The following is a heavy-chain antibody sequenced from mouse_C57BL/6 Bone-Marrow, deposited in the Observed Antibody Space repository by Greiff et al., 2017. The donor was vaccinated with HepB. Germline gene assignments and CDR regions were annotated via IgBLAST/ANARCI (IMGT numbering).Heavy chain of an antibody. Sequence: QVQLKESGAELARPGASVKLSCKASGYTFTSYGISWVKQRTGQGLEWIGEIYPRSGNTYYNEKFKGKATLTADKSSSTAYMELRSLTSEDSAVYFCARWGYGNYGGFAYWGQGTLVTVSA. CDR3: ARWGYGNYGGFAY. CDR1: GYTFTSYG. J-gene: IGHJ3*01. V-gene: IGHV1-81*01. CDR2: IYPRSGNT. D-gene: IGHD2-10*02.